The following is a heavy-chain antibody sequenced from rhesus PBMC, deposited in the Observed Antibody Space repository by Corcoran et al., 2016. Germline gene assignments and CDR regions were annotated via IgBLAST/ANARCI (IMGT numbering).Heavy chain of an antibody. Sequence: QLQLQESGPGLVKPSETLSLTCAVSGGSISSNYWSWIRQPPGKGLEWIGRISGRGGSTDYNPSLKTRVTFSTDTYKNQLSLKLSSVTAADTAVYYCARDVGVEFDYWGQGVLVTVSS. CDR2: ISGRGGST. CDR3: ARDVGVEFDY. J-gene: IGHJ4*01. CDR1: GGSISSNY. D-gene: IGHD3-34*01. V-gene: IGHV4-173*01.